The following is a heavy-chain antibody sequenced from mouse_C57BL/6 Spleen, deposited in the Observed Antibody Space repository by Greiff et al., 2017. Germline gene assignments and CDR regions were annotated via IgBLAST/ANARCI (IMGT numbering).Heavy chain of an antibody. D-gene: IGHD4-1*01. CDR1: GFTFSDYG. CDR3: AQELGHYFDY. CDR2: ISSGSSTI. V-gene: IGHV5-17*01. J-gene: IGHJ2*01. Sequence: EVHLVESGGGLVKPGGSLKLSCAASGFTFSDYGMHWVRQAPEKGLEWVAYISSGSSTIYYADTVKGRFTISRDNAKNTLFLQMTSLRSEDTAMYYCAQELGHYFDYWGQGTTLTVSS.